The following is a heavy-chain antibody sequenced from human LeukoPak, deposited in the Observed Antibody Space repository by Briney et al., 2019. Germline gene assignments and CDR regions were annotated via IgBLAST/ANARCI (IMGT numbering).Heavy chain of an antibody. V-gene: IGHV3-15*01. Sequence: GGSLRLSCAASGFTFSNAWMSWVRQAPGKGLEWVGRIKSKTDGGTTDYAAPVKGRFTISRGDSKNTLYLQMNSLKTEDTAVYYCTTNLMWYRDYVWGSYRVDYWGQGTLVTVSS. CDR3: TTNLMWYRDYVWGSYRVDY. CDR1: GFTFSNAW. J-gene: IGHJ4*02. D-gene: IGHD3-16*02. CDR2: IKSKTDGGTT.